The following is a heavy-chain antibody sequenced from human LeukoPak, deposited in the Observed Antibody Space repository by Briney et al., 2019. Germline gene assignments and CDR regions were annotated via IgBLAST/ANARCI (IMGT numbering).Heavy chain of an antibody. CDR3: ARVSGVTMIVVMEYDAFDI. D-gene: IGHD3-22*01. V-gene: IGHV4-38-2*02. J-gene: IGHJ3*02. CDR2: IYHSGST. CDR1: GYSISSGYY. Sequence: SQTLSLTCTVSGYSISSGYYWGWIRQPPGKGPEWIGSIYHSGSTYDNPSLKSRVTISVDTSKNQFSLKLSSVTAADTALYYCARVSGVTMIVVMEYDAFDIWGQGTMVTVSS.